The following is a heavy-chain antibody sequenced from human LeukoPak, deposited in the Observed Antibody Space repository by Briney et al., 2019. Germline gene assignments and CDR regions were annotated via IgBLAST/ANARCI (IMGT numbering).Heavy chain of an antibody. J-gene: IGHJ4*02. CDR2: IKSQTDGGTT. D-gene: IGHD5-18*01. V-gene: IGHV3-15*01. CDR1: GFTFTNAC. CDR3: TTGTWIQLWLADY. Sequence: GGSLRLSCKGSGFTFTNACMSWVRLAPGKGLEWVGHIKSQTDGGTTDYAAPVKGRFTISRDDSKNTLYLQLNSLKTEDTAVYYCTTGTWIQLWLADYWGQGTLVTVSS.